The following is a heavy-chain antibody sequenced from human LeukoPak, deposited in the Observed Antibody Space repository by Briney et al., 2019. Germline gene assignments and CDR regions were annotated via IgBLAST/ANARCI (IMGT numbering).Heavy chain of an antibody. D-gene: IGHD6-19*01. Sequence: SVKVSCKASGGTFSSYAISWVRQAPGQGLEWMGRIIPILGIANYAQKFQGRVTITADKSTSTAYMELSSLRSEDTAVYYCAREKGSGWHDAFDIWGQGTMVTVSS. J-gene: IGHJ3*02. CDR3: AREKGSGWHDAFDI. V-gene: IGHV1-69*04. CDR1: GGTFSSYA. CDR2: IIPILGIA.